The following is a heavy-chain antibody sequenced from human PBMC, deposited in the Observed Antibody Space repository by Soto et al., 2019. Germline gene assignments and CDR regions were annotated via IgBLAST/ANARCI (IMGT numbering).Heavy chain of an antibody. CDR1: GFFFSSYA. V-gene: IGHV3-23*01. CDR3: AKDAAMVSSTFNYFDY. CDR2: IGGSGGYK. Sequence: EVQLLESGGGLVQPGGSLRLSCAASGFFFSSYAMSWVRQAPGKGLEWVSGIGGSGGYKYYADSVKGRFTISRDNSKNTLNLQMEGLGAKDTAVYYCAKDAAMVSSTFNYFDYWGQGTRVAVSS. J-gene: IGHJ4*02. D-gene: IGHD6-13*01.